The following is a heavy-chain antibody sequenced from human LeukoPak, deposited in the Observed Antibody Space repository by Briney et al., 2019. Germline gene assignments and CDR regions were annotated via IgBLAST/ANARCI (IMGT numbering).Heavy chain of an antibody. V-gene: IGHV7-4-1*02. D-gene: IGHD5-18*01. CDR2: INTYTGNP. CDR1: GYSFTTFA. J-gene: IGHJ4*02. Sequence: ASVKVSCKASGYSFTTFAMNWVRQAPGQGLEWMGWINTYTGNPTYAQDFTGRFVFSLDTSVTTTFLEISSLKAEDTAIYYCARSSWIQQSSDFWGQGTLVTVSS. CDR3: ARSSWIQQSSDF.